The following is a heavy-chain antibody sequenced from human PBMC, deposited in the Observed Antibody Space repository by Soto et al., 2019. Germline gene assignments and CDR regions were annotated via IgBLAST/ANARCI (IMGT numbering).Heavy chain of an antibody. J-gene: IGHJ4*02. CDR2: ISSYNGHT. V-gene: IGHV1-18*01. D-gene: IGHD1-26*01. CDR3: ARDRGSGSYYARFDY. CDR1: GYTFTTYG. Sequence: SVKVSCKASGYTFTTYGISWVRQAPGQGLEWMGWISSYNGHTNYAQKLQDRVTMTTDTSTNIAYMELRSLRSDDTAVFYCARDRGSGSYYARFDYWGQGTLVTVSS.